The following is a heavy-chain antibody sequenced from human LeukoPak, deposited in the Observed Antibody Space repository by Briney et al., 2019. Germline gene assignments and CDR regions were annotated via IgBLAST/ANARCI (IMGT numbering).Heavy chain of an antibody. J-gene: IGHJ4*02. CDR2: ISGSGGST. CDR3: APYCSGGSCYGVDY. D-gene: IGHD2-15*01. CDR1: GFIFSSYA. V-gene: IGHV3-23*01. Sequence: PGGSLRLSCAASGFIFSSYAMSWVRQAPGKGLEWVSAISGSGGSTYYADSVKGRFTISRDNSKNTLYLQMNSLRAEDTAVYYCAPYCSGGSCYGVDYWGQGTLVTVSS.